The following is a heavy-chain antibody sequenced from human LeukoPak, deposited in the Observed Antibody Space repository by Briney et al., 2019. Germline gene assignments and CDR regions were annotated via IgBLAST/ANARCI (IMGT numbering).Heavy chain of an antibody. Sequence: SVKVSCKASEGTFSSYAISWVRQAPGQGLEWMGGIIPIFGTANYAQKFQGRVTITADESTSTAYMELSSLRSEDTAVYYCASPRGTAMAPFDYWGQGTLVTVSS. CDR3: ASPRGTAMAPFDY. V-gene: IGHV1-69*01. J-gene: IGHJ4*02. CDR2: IIPIFGTA. CDR1: EGTFSSYA. D-gene: IGHD5-18*01.